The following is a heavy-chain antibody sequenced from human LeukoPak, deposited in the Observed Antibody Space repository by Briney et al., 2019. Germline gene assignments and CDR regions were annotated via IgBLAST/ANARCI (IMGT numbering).Heavy chain of an antibody. J-gene: IGHJ3*02. V-gene: IGHV4-4*08. CDR1: GCSITGYH. CDR3: ARRNDFDI. CDR2: IYSSGST. Sequence: SETLSLTCTVSGCSITGYHWSWIRQPPGKGLEWIGYIYSSGSTEYKPSLKSRATISADTSKNQFSLELTSVTAADTAIYYCARRNDFDIWGQGTMVTVSS.